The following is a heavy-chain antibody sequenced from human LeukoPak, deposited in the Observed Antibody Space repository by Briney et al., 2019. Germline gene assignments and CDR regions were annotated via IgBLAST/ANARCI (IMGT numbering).Heavy chain of an antibody. CDR1: GGSFSGYY. Sequence: PSETLSLTCAVYGGSFSGYYWSWIRQPPGKGLEWIGEINHSGSTNYNPSLKSRVTISVDTLKNRFSLKMSSVTAADTATYYCARGVVAATGYDYWGQGTLVTVSS. CDR2: INHSGST. CDR3: ARGVVAATGYDY. V-gene: IGHV4-34*01. D-gene: IGHD2-15*01. J-gene: IGHJ4*02.